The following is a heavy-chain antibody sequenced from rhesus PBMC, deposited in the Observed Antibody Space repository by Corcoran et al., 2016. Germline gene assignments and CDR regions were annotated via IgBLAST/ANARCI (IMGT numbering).Heavy chain of an antibody. D-gene: IGHD3-3*01. V-gene: IGHV4-106*01. J-gene: IGHJ4*01. CDR2: IYGSGGGT. Sequence: QVQLQESGPGLVKPSETLSLTCAVSGGSISDDYYWSWIRQPPGKGMEWIGYIYGSGGGTNYNPSRINRVTISIDTSKNQFSLKMSSVTAADTAVYDCARGGAFCTGYSLLDYWGQGVLVTVSS. CDR3: ARGGAFCTGYSLLDY. CDR1: GGSISDDYY.